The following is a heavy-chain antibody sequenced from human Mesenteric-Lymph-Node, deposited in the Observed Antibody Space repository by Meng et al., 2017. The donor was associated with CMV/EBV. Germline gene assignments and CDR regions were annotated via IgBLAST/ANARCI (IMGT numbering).Heavy chain of an antibody. CDR1: GGSISSYY. V-gene: IGHV4-59*01. D-gene: IGHD3-16*01. CDR2: IYYSGTT. CDR3: AREWGYYGLDV. Sequence: SETLSLTCTVSGGSISSYYWSWIRQPPGKGLEWIGYIYYSGTTNYTPSLKSRVTISVDTSKNQFSLKLSSVTAADTAVYYCAREWGYYGLDVWGQGTTVTVSS. J-gene: IGHJ6*02.